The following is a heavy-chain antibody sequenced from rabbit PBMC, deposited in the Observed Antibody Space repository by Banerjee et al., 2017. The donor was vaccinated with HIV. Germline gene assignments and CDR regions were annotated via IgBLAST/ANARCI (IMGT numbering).Heavy chain of an antibody. J-gene: IGHJ4*01. V-gene: IGHV1S40*01. D-gene: IGHD1-1*01. Sequence: QSLEESGGDLVKPGASLTLTCTASGFTNSSSYYMCWVRQAPGKGLEWIACIYAGSSGSTYYASWAKGRFTISKTSSTTVTLQMTSLTAADTATYFCARDRSNNSYYWYFNLWGPGTLVTVS. CDR3: ARDRSNNSYYWYFNL. CDR2: IYAGSSGST. CDR1: GFTNSSSYY.